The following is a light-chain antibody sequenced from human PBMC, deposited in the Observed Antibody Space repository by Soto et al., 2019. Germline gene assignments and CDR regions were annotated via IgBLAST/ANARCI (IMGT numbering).Light chain of an antibody. CDR2: EVS. CDR1: SSDVGRYNY. Sequence: QSVLTQPPSASGSPGQSVTISCTGTSSDVGRYNYISWYQQRPGKAPKLIIYEVSKRPSGVPDRLSGFKYGNTASLTVSGLQAEGEADYYCSSYAGNSRYVFGTGTKVTV. J-gene: IGLJ1*01. V-gene: IGLV2-8*01. CDR3: SSYAGNSRYV.